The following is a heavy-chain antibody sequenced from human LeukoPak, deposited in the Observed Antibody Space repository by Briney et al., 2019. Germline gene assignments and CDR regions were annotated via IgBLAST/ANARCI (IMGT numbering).Heavy chain of an antibody. CDR2: IYHSEIT. CDR3: ARRSGGGDYYFDY. CDR1: GGSISSGGYS. Sequence: PSETLSLTCAVSGGSISSGGYSWSWIRQPPGKGLEWIGYIYHSEITYYNPSLKSRVTISLDTSKNQFPLNLSSVTAADTAVYYCARRSGGGDYYFDYWGQGTLVTVSS. V-gene: IGHV4-30-2*01. D-gene: IGHD3-16*01. J-gene: IGHJ4*02.